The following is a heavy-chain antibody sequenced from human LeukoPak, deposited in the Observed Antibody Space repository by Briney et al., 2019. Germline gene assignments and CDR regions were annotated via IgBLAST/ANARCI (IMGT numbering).Heavy chain of an antibody. J-gene: IGHJ6*04. D-gene: IGHD3-9*01. V-gene: IGHV1-69*13. Sequence: SVKVSCKASGGTFSSYAISWVRQAPGQGLEWMGGIIPIFGKANYAQKFQGRVTITADESTSTAYMELSSLRSEDTAVYYCARTQARYYDILTGYYNARSYDYYYYGMDVWGKGTTVTVSS. CDR3: ARTQARYYDILTGYYNARSYDYYYYGMDV. CDR2: IIPIFGKA. CDR1: GGTFSSYA.